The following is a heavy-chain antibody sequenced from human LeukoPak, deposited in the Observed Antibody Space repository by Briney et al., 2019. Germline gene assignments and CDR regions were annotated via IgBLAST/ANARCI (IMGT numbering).Heavy chain of an antibody. CDR1: GFTFSSYS. CDR2: ISSSGSTI. CDR3: AKGSGSYIVY. Sequence: GGSLRLSCAASGFTFSSYSMNWVRQAPGKGLEWVSYISSSGSTIYYADSVKGRFTISRDNAKNSLYLQMDSLRAEDTAVYYCAKGSGSYIVYWGQGTLVTVSS. J-gene: IGHJ4*02. D-gene: IGHD3-10*01. V-gene: IGHV3-48*04.